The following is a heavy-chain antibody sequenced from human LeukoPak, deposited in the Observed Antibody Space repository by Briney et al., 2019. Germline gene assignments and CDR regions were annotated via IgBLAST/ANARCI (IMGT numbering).Heavy chain of an antibody. CDR3: ARGGFVFDI. V-gene: IGHV3-48*03. D-gene: IGHD3-10*01. Sequence: GGSLRLPCAASGFTFSSYEMNWVRQGPGKGLEWISYITTTDTTKYYTDSVKGRFTNSRDNAKNSLYLQMHSLRAEDTAVYYCARGGFVFDIWGQGTVVTVSS. J-gene: IGHJ3*02. CDR2: ITTTDTTK. CDR1: GFTFSSYE.